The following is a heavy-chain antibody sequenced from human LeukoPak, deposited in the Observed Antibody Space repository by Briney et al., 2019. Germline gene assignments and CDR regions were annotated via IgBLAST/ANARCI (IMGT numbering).Heavy chain of an antibody. Sequence: SETLSLTCAVYGGSFSGYYWSWIRQPPGKGLEWIGEINHSGSTNYNPSLKSRVTISVDTSKNQFSLKLSPVTAADTAVYYCARSPRDILTGYFWYFDYWGQGNLVTVSS. J-gene: IGHJ4*02. D-gene: IGHD3-9*01. CDR3: ARSPRDILTGYFWYFDY. CDR1: GGSFSGYY. V-gene: IGHV4-34*01. CDR2: INHSGST.